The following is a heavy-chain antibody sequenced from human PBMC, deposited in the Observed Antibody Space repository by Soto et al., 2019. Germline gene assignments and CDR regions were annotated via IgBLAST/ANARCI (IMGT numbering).Heavy chain of an antibody. CDR1: GGSIRSYY. J-gene: IGHJ4*02. CDR3: ASGYGDYVSDY. CDR2: IYYSGST. V-gene: IGHV4-59*01. Sequence: QVQLQESGPGLVKPSETLSLTCTVSGGSIRSYYWRWIRQSPGKGLEWIGSIYYSGSTNYNPSLKSRVTISVDTSKNQFSLKVSSVTAADTAVYYCASGYGDYVSDYWGQGTLVTVSS. D-gene: IGHD4-17*01.